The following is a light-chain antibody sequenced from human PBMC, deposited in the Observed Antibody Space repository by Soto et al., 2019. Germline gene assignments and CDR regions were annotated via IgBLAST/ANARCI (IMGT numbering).Light chain of an antibody. J-gene: IGKJ2*01. Sequence: EMVLTQSPGTLSLSPGERATLSCRASQSVSSSYLAWYQQKPGQAPRLLIYGASSRATGIPDRFSGSGSGTDFTLTISRLEPEDFAVYYCQQDGSSHPNTFGQGTKLEIK. CDR3: QQDGSSHPNT. CDR2: GAS. V-gene: IGKV3-20*01. CDR1: QSVSSSY.